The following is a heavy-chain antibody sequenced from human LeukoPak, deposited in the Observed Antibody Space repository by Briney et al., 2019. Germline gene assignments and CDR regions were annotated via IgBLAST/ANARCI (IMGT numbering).Heavy chain of an antibody. CDR2: IAPSGGA. Sequence: SETLSLTCTASGASISTYYWSWIRQPPGGGLEWIAYIAPSGGAVYNPSLNSRLTVSVDTSKNQFSLKLNSMTAADTAVYYCARHVATTVTRGYSCHPMDVWGKGTTVSVSS. V-gene: IGHV4-4*09. D-gene: IGHD4-17*01. J-gene: IGHJ6*03. CDR3: ARHVATTVTRGYSCHPMDV. CDR1: GASISTYY.